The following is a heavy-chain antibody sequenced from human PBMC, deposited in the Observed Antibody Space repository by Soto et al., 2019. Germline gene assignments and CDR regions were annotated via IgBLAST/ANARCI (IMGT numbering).Heavy chain of an antibody. J-gene: IGHJ3*02. Sequence: LRLSCAASGFTFSSYEMNWVRQAPGKGLEWVSYISSSGSTIYYADSVKGRFTISRDNAKNSLYLQMNSLRAEDTAVYYCARGGYYYDTRNAFDIWGQGTMVTVSS. V-gene: IGHV3-48*03. CDR1: GFTFSSYE. CDR3: ARGGYYYDTRNAFDI. CDR2: ISSSGSTI. D-gene: IGHD3-22*01.